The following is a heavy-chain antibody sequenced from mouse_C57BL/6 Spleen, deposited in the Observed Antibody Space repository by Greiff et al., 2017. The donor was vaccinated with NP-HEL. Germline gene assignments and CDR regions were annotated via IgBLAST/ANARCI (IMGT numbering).Heavy chain of an antibody. CDR3: ARKAYGSIDY. Sequence: EVMLVESGGGLVKPGGSLKLSCAASGFTFSDYGMHWVRQAPEKGLEWVAYISSGSSTIYYAATVKGRFTISRDNAKNTLFLQMTSLRAEDTAMYYCARKAYGSIDYWGQGTTLTVSS. J-gene: IGHJ2*01. V-gene: IGHV5-17*01. CDR2: ISSGSSTI. D-gene: IGHD1-1*01. CDR1: GFTFSDYG.